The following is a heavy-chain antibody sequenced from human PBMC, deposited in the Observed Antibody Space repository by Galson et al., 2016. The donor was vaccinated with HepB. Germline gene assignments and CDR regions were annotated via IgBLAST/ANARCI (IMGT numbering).Heavy chain of an antibody. D-gene: IGHD3-22*01. CDR1: GGPISSGGYY. CDR3: AKITSGYGAFDI. V-gene: IGHV4-31*03. CDR2: IHYSGST. Sequence: LSLTCTVPGGPISSGGYYWSWFRQHPGKGLEWIGYIHYSGSTYYNPSLRSRVSISVDTSKNQFSLKLSSVTAADTAVYYCAKITSGYGAFDIWGQGTMVTVSS. J-gene: IGHJ3*02.